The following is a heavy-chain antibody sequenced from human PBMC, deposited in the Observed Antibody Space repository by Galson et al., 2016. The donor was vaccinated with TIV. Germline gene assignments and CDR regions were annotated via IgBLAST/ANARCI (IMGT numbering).Heavy chain of an antibody. CDR2: VDPDNGET. CDR3: TTGGGSSGSYYFDF. Sequence: VKVSCKVSGYIFTERFIHWVRQAPGERPEWVGRVDPDNGETLYAEKFQGRVTMAADTSGDTAFMGLSNLRSEDTAFFYCTTGGGSSGSYYFDFWGLGTLVTVSS. V-gene: IGHV1-69-2*01. D-gene: IGHD5-12*01. J-gene: IGHJ4*02. CDR1: GYIFTERF.